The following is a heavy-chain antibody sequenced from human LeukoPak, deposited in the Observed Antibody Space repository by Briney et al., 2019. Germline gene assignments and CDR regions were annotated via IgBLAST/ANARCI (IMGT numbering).Heavy chain of an antibody. Sequence: KVSCKASGYTFTTYWIGWVRQMPGKGLEWMGIIYPGDSDLRYSPSFQGHVIMSVDKSISTAYLQWSSLKASDTAMYYCARHSSVAGTSACCDPWGQGTLVSVSS. CDR3: ARHSSVAGTSACCDP. D-gene: IGHD6-19*01. CDR1: GYTFTTYW. V-gene: IGHV5-51*01. J-gene: IGHJ5*02. CDR2: IYPGDSDL.